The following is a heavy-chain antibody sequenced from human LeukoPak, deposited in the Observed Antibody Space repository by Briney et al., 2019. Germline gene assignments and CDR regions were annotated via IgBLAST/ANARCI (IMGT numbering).Heavy chain of an antibody. J-gene: IGHJ4*02. CDR1: GYTFNSYY. D-gene: IGHD7-27*01. CDR3: ARARTGDSDY. Sequence: ASVKVSCKASGYTFNSYYMHWVRQAPGQGLEWMGLINPGGGSTTYSQKIQGRVTMTRDTSTNTVYMELNSLRSEDTALYYCARARTGDSDYWGQGTLVTVSS. V-gene: IGHV1-46*02. CDR2: INPGGGST.